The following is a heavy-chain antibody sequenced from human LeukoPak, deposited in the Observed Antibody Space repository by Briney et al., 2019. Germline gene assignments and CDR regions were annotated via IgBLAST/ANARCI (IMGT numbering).Heavy chain of an antibody. CDR3: GRDHSSYDAFDI. J-gene: IGHJ3*02. CDR1: GFTFSSYA. CDR2: ISYDGSNK. Sequence: PGRSLRLSCAASGFTFSSYAMHWVRQAPGKGLEWVAVISYDGSNKYYADSVKGRFTISRDNSKNTLYLQMNSLRAEDTAVYYCGRDHSSYDAFDIWGQGTMVTVSS. D-gene: IGHD6-13*01. V-gene: IGHV3-30-3*01.